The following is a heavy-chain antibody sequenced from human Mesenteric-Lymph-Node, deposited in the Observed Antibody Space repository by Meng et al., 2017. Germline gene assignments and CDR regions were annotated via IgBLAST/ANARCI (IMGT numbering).Heavy chain of an antibody. D-gene: IGHD5-12*01. Sequence: GGSLRLSCADSGVTFSSYWMSWVRQTPGKGLEWLANINQDGTVKVYLDSVKGRFTVSRDNGQNSLFLQMNSLRAEDTAVYYCTKRNGGYGGGYFDYWGQGALVTVSS. V-gene: IGHV3-7*01. CDR2: INQDGTVK. CDR3: TKRNGGYGGGYFDY. CDR1: GVTFSSYW. J-gene: IGHJ4*02.